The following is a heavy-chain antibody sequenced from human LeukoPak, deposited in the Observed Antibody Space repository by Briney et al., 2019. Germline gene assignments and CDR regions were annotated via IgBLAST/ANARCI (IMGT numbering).Heavy chain of an antibody. CDR3: ARRDSIGWPFDY. J-gene: IGHJ4*02. CDR2: ISYDGDDGSNI. CDR1: GFTFRSYA. V-gene: IGHV3-30-3*01. Sequence: PGGSLRLSCAASGFTFRSYAMHWVRQAPGKGLEWMAVISYDGDDGSNIYYADSVKGRFTISRDNSKSTLYLQMNSLRAEDTAIYYCARRDSIGWPFDYWGQGTLVTVSS. D-gene: IGHD6-19*01.